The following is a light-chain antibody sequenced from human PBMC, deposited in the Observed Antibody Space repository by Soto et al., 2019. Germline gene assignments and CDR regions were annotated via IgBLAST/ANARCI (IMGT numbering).Light chain of an antibody. CDR3: MIWHSSAVV. J-gene: IGLJ2*01. CDR1: SGINVGTYR. V-gene: IGLV5-45*03. CDR2: YKSDSDK. Sequence: QLVLPQPSSLSASPGASASLTCTLRSGINVGTYRIYWYQQKPGSPPQYLLRYKSDSDKQQGSGVPSRFSGSKDASANAGILLISGLQTEDEADYYCMIWHSSAVVFGGGTKLTVL.